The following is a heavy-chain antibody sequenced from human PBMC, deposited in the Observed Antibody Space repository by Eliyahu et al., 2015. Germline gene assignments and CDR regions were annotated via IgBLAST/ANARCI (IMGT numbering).Heavy chain of an antibody. CDR3: ATAEDGYYDILTGYYNVHALYY. CDR1: GYXLTEXS. Sequence: QVQLVQSGAEVKKPGASVKVSCKVSGYXLTEXSMHWVRQAPGKGLEWMGGFDPEDGETIYAQKFQGRVTMTEDTSTDTAYMELSSLRSEDTAVYYCATAEDGYYDILTGYYNVHALYYWGQGTLVTVSS. D-gene: IGHD3-9*01. V-gene: IGHV1-24*01. CDR2: FDPEDGET. J-gene: IGHJ4*02.